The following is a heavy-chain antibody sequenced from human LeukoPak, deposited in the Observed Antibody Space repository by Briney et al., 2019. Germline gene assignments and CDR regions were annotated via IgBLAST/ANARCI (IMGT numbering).Heavy chain of an antibody. D-gene: IGHD3-22*01. V-gene: IGHV3-33*08. CDR1: GFTFSSYW. J-gene: IGHJ4*02. CDR2: IWYDGSNR. CDR3: ARAKGVSTGYRPTDY. Sequence: GGSLRLSCAASGFTFSSYWMSWVRQAPGKGLEWVAVIWYDGSNRYYADPVKGRFTVSRDNSKNTLYLQMNSLRAEDTAVYYCARAKGVSTGYRPTDYWGQGTLVTVSS.